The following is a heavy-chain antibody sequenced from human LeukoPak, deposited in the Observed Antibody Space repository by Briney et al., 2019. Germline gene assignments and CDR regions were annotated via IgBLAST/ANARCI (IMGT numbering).Heavy chain of an antibody. J-gene: IGHJ4*02. Sequence: ASVKVSCKASGYTFTSYGISWVRQAPGQGLEWMGWISAYNGNTNYAQKLQGRVTMTTDTSTSTAYMEPRSLRSDDTAVYYCAREYGGGGYSGYDIYYFDYWGQGTLVTVSS. CDR3: AREYGGGGYSGYDIYYFDY. D-gene: IGHD5-12*01. CDR2: ISAYNGNT. CDR1: GYTFTSYG. V-gene: IGHV1-18*01.